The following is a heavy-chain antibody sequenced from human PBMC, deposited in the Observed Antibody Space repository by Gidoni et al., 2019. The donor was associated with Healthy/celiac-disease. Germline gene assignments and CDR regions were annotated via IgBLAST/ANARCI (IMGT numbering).Heavy chain of an antibody. J-gene: IGHJ3*02. CDR2: INPSGGST. CDR3: ARANNDAFDI. Sequence: QVQWVQSGAEVKKPGASVPVSCKASGYTFTSYYMPWVRQAPGQGLEWMGIINPSGGSTSYAQKLQGRVTMTRDTSTSTVYMELSSLRSEDTAVYYCARANNDAFDIWGQGTMVTVSS. D-gene: IGHD7-27*01. CDR1: GYTFTSYY. V-gene: IGHV1-46*04.